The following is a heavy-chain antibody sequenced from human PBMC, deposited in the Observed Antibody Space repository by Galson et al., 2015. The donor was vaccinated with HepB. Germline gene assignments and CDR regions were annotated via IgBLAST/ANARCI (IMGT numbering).Heavy chain of an antibody. CDR2: ISGSGGST. CDR3: AKAGLRLGGLDY. D-gene: IGHD3-16*01. Sequence: SLRLSCAASGFTFSSYAMSWVRQAPGKGLEWVSAISGSGGSTYYADSVKGRFTISRDNSKNTLYLQMNSLRAEDTAVYYCAKAGLRLGGLDYWGQGTLVTVSS. V-gene: IGHV3-23*01. CDR1: GFTFSSYA. J-gene: IGHJ4*02.